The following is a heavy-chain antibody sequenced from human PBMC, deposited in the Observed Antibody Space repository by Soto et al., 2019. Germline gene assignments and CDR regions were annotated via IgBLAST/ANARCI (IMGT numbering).Heavy chain of an antibody. V-gene: IGHV4-59*08. D-gene: IGHD3-10*01. J-gene: IGHJ4*02. CDR3: DSDKGSGFLVS. CDR2: IYEGGST. Sequence: SETLSLTCTVSSASTSTHNWSWIRQTPGKGLEWIGYIYEGGSTGYNPSLESRVSISLDTSTNQLSLKLSPVTTADTAVYYCDSDKGSGFLVSWGQGTLVTVSS. CDR1: SASTSTHN.